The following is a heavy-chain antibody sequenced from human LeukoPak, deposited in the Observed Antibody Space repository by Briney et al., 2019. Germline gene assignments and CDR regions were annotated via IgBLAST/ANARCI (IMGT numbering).Heavy chain of an antibody. CDR1: GFTFSRYW. D-gene: IGHD6-13*01. Sequence: GGSLRLSCAASGFTFSRYWMSWVRQAPGKGLEWVANIKQDGSEKYYVDSVKGRFTISRDNAKNSLYLQMNSLRAEDTALYYCAKDTQQLVLGDFDYWGQGTLVTVSS. V-gene: IGHV3-7*03. CDR2: IKQDGSEK. CDR3: AKDTQQLVLGDFDY. J-gene: IGHJ4*02.